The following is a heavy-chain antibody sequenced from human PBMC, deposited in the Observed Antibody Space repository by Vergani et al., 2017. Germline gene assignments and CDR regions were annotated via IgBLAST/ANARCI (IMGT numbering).Heavy chain of an antibody. CDR1: GASVNSYY. D-gene: IGHD3-10*01. Sequence: QVKLQESGPGLVKPSETLSLTCTVSGASVNSYYWSWIRQPPGKGLEWMGYVSFRGDTLYDPSVKGRMTISLNTSSNQFSLYLTSVTAADTAVYYCGRVADFYGLGSRLLDLRGQGILVTVSS. V-gene: IGHV4-59*02. CDR3: GRVADFYGLGSRLLDL. CDR2: VSFRGDT. J-gene: IGHJ5*02.